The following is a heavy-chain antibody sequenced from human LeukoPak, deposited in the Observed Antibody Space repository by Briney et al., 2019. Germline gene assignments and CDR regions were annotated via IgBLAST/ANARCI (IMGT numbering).Heavy chain of an antibody. Sequence: ASVKVSCKASGYTFTGYYMHWVRQAPGQGLEWMGWINPNSGGTNYAQKFQGRVTMTTDTSTSTAYMELRSLRSDDTAVYYCARDQLRFIGNAGNYYYGMDVWGQGTTVTVSS. J-gene: IGHJ6*02. V-gene: IGHV1-2*02. D-gene: IGHD3-16*01. CDR2: INPNSGGT. CDR3: ARDQLRFIGNAGNYYYGMDV. CDR1: GYTFTGYY.